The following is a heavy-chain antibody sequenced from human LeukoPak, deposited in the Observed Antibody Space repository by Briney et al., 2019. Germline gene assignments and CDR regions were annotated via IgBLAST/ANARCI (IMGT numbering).Heavy chain of an antibody. CDR1: GFTFSSYG. V-gene: IGHV3-66*01. D-gene: IGHD3-9*01. J-gene: IGHJ4*02. CDR3: ARVGILTGYYDDY. Sequence: PGGSLRLSCAASGFTFSSYGMHWVRQAPGKGLEWVSVIYSGGSTYYADSVKGRFTISRDNSKNTLYLQMNSLRAEDTAVYYCARVGILTGYYDDYWGQGTLVTVSS. CDR2: IYSGGST.